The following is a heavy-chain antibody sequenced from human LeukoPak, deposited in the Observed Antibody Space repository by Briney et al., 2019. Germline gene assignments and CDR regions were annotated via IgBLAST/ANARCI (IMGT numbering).Heavy chain of an antibody. CDR2: ISYDETEK. J-gene: IGHJ4*02. CDR1: GLAFSSYG. CDR3: ARGGTKLGYCSSTSCQAGDY. D-gene: IGHD2-2*01. Sequence: GGSLRLSCAASGLAFSSYGMHWVRQAPGKGLEWVAVISYDETEKYYTDSVKGRFTISRDNAKNSLYLQMNSLRAEDTAVYYCARGGTKLGYCSSTSCQAGDYWGQGTLVTVSS. V-gene: IGHV3-30*03.